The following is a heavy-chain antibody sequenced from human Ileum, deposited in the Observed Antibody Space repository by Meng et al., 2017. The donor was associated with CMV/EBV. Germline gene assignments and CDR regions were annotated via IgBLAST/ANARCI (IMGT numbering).Heavy chain of an antibody. V-gene: IGHV4-34*01. D-gene: IGHD3-10*01. Sequence: SETLSLTCAFHGGSFGGYHWSLIRQPPGKGLEWIGEINHNGSDNYNPSLKSRVTISRDTSKNHFSLKLTSVTAADTAVYYCASEYFGSGTYYTSSWGQGTLVTVSS. CDR2: INHNGSD. CDR3: ASEYFGSGTYYTSS. CDR1: GGSFGGYH. J-gene: IGHJ5*02.